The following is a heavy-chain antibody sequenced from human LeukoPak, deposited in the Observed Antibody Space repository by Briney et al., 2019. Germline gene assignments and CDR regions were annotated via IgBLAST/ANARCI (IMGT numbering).Heavy chain of an antibody. CDR2: IYHSGGT. Sequence: SETLSLTCTVSGGSISSGYYYWSWLRQPPGKGLEGFGYIYHSGGTYYTLTLKGRVTISVDRSKNQFSLKLSSVTAADTAVYYCARRSTSDDFFDYWGQGTLVTVSS. CDR1: GGSISSGYYY. V-gene: IGHV4-61*01. CDR3: ARRSTSDDFFDY. D-gene: IGHD3-3*01. J-gene: IGHJ4*02.